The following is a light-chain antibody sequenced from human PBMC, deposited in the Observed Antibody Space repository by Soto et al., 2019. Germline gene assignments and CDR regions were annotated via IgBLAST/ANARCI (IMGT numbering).Light chain of an antibody. CDR1: QSVTSS. CDR3: QQRTSWPT. V-gene: IGKV3-11*01. CDR2: DVS. Sequence: EIVLTQSPATLSLSPGDRATLSCRASQSVTSSLAWFQQKPGQAPRLLIYDVSRRATVIPARFSGSGSGTDFTLTISSLEPEDFAVYYCQQRTSWPTFGGGTKVEIK. J-gene: IGKJ4*01.